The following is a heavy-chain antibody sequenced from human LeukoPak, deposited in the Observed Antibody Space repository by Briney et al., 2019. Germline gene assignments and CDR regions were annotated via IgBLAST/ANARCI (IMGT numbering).Heavy chain of an antibody. D-gene: IGHD2-2*01. CDR1: GGSISSGSYY. V-gene: IGHV4-31*03. CDR2: VYNIGDT. CDR3: AAGPALGRGDY. Sequence: PSQTLSLTCTVSGGSISSGSYYWSWIRQHPGKGLEWIGYVYNIGDTYYNPSLKSRLTISVDTSKNQLSLKLSSVTAADTAIYYCAAGPALGRGDYWGQGTLVTVSS. J-gene: IGHJ4*02.